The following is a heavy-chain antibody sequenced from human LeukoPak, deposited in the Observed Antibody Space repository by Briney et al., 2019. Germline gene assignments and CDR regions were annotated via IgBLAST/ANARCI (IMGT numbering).Heavy chain of an antibody. CDR2: IYYSGST. CDR3: ARGLPLYSSSSYFDY. Sequence: SETLSLTCTVSGGSISSYYWSWIRQPPGKGLEWIGYIYYSGSTYYNPSLKSRVTISVDTSKNQFSLKLSSVTAADTAVYYCARGLPLYSSSSYFDYWGQGTLVTVSS. D-gene: IGHD6-6*01. J-gene: IGHJ4*02. CDR1: GGSISSYY. V-gene: IGHV4-59*12.